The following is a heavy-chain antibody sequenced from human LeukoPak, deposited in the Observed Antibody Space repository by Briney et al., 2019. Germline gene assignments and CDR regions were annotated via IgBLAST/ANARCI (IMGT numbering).Heavy chain of an antibody. CDR2: ISSHGSTI. Sequence: PGGSLRLSCAASGFTFSSYEMNWVRQAPGKGLEWVSYISSHGSTIYYADSVKGRFTISRDNAKHSLYLQMNSLRAGDTAVYYCAKVCCNVVYSPGAWGQGTLVTVSS. D-gene: IGHD2-8*02. CDR3: AKVCCNVVYSPGA. V-gene: IGHV3-48*03. CDR1: GFTFSSYE. J-gene: IGHJ1*01.